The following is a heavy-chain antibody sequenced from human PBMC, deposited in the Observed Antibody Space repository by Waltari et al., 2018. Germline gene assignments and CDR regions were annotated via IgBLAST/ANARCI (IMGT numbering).Heavy chain of an antibody. CDR1: GGSITTITYF. CDR2: FSYNGNT. Sequence: QLQMQESGPGLVRPSETLSLTCAVSGGSITTITYFWGWIRQHPGKGLEWIAIFSYNGNTYYNPSLKSRVTISGDTSKNQFSLLLSSVTAADTAVYYCARGLGAIYWGHGTLVTVSS. CDR3: ARGLGAIY. V-gene: IGHV4-39*07. D-gene: IGHD2-21*01. J-gene: IGHJ4*01.